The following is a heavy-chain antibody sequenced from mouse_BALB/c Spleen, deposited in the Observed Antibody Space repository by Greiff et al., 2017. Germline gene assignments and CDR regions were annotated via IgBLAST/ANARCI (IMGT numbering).Heavy chain of an antibody. CDR3: ARGLTTVVAKEALDY. Sequence: EVKLVESGGGLVKPGGSLKLSCAASGFTFSSYAMSWVRQTPEKRLEWVASISSGGSTYYPDSVKGRFTISRDNARNILYLQMSSLRSEDTAMYYCARGLTTVVAKEALDYWGQGTTLTVSS. J-gene: IGHJ2*01. V-gene: IGHV5-6-5*01. CDR2: ISSGGST. D-gene: IGHD1-1*01. CDR1: GFTFSSYA.